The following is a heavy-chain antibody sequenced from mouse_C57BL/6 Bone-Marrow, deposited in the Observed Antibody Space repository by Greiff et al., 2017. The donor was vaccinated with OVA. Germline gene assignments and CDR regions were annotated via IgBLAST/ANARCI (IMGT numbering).Heavy chain of an antibody. V-gene: IGHV5-4*01. D-gene: IGHD2-5*01. CDR2: ISDGGSYT. CDR1: GFTFSSYA. Sequence: EVHLVEPGGGLVKPGGSLKLSCAASGFTFSSYAMSWVRQTPEKRLEWVATISDGGSYTYYPDNVKGRFTISRDNAKNNLYLQMSHLKSEDTAMYYCARDSNYDYAMDYWGQGTSVTVSS. J-gene: IGHJ4*01. CDR3: ARDSNYDYAMDY.